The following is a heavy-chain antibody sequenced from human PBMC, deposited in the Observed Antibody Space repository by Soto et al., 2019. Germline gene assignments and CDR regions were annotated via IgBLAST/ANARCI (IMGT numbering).Heavy chain of an antibody. CDR1: GYTLTELS. CDR3: ATDHVVGARDAFDI. D-gene: IGHD1-26*01. CDR2: FDPEDGET. J-gene: IGHJ3*02. V-gene: IGHV1-24*01. Sequence: GASVKVSCKVSGYTLTELSMHWVRQAPGKGLEWMGGFDPEDGETIYAQKFQGRVTMTEDTSTDTAYMELSGLRSEDTAVYYCATDHVVGARDAFDIWGQGTMVTVSS.